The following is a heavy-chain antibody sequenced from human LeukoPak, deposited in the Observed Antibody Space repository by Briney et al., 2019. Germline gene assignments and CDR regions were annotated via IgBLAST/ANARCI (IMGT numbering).Heavy chain of an antibody. V-gene: IGHV1-3*01. D-gene: IGHD6-13*01. CDR3: AREIAAGSSWFDP. J-gene: IGHJ5*02. CDR2: INAGNGNT. Sequence: ASVKVSCKASGYTFTSYAIHWVRQAPGQRLEWMGWINAGNGNTKYSQKFQGRVTITRDTSASTAYMELSSLRSEDTAVYYCAREIAAGSSWFDPWGQGTLVTVSS. CDR1: GYTFTSYA.